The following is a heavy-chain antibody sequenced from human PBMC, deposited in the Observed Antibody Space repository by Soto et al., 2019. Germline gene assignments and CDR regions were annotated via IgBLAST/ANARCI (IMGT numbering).Heavy chain of an antibody. CDR2: IYHSVST. CDR3: ARGPPLGY. V-gene: IGHV4-30-2*01. Sequence: PSETLSLTCAVSGGSISSGGYSWSWIRQPPGKGLECIGYIYHSVSTYYNPSLKSRVTISVDRSKNQFSLKLNSVTAADTAVYYCARGPPLGYWGQGTRVTVSS. J-gene: IGHJ4*02. CDR1: GGSISSGGYS.